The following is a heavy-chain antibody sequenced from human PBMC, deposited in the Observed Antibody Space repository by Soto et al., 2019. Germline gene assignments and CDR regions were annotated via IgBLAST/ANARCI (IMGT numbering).Heavy chain of an antibody. CDR1: GYTFINYH. V-gene: IGHV1-18*01. J-gene: IGHJ4*02. CDR3: AKSPRGDMATD. CDR2: INTYNGMT. D-gene: IGHD5-12*01. Sequence: QVQLVQSGGEVKKPGASVTVSCKASGYTFINYHITWVRQAPGQGLEWMAWINTYNGMTDYAQRFQGRVTMTSDISTSTAYMELRNLGSDDTAVYFCAKSPRGDMATDWGQGTLVTVSS.